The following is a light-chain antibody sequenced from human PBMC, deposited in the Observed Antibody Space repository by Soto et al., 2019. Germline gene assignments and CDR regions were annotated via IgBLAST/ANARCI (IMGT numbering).Light chain of an antibody. V-gene: IGKV2-28*01. CDR3: MQSQQTPPT. Sequence: DIVMTQSPLSLPVTPGEPDSISCSSSQSLLQSNGYNYLDWYLQKPGQSPQLLIFFGSYRASGVPDRFSGSGSGTDFTLNIRSVEAEDVGIYYCMQSQQTPPTFGQGTRVEIK. CDR1: QSLLQSNGYNY. CDR2: FGS. J-gene: IGKJ1*01.